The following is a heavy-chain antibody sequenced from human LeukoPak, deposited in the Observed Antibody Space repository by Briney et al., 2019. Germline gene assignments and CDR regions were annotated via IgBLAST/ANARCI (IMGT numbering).Heavy chain of an antibody. J-gene: IGHJ4*02. Sequence: PSETLSLTCTVSGGSISSYYWSWIRQPPGKGLEWIGYIYYSWSTNYNPSHKSRVSISVDTSKNQFSLKLSSVTAADTAVYYCARAKVVPAASFDYWGQGTLVTVSS. D-gene: IGHD2-2*01. CDR3: ARAKVVPAASFDY. V-gene: IGHV4-59*01. CDR1: GGSISSYY. CDR2: IYYSWST.